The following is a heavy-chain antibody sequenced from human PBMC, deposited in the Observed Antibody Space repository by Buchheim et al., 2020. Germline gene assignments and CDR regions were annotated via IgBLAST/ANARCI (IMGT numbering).Heavy chain of an antibody. D-gene: IGHD4-17*01. CDR3: ARTAYGDYIDWYFDL. Sequence: EVQLVESGGGLVQPGGSLRLSCAASGFTFSTYTMNWVRQAPGKGLEWVSYISGSSTTIDYADSVKGRFTISRDHAKNSLYLQMNSLRDEDTAVYYCARTAYGDYIDWYFDLWGRGTL. CDR2: ISGSSTTI. V-gene: IGHV3-48*02. CDR1: GFTFSTYT. J-gene: IGHJ2*01.